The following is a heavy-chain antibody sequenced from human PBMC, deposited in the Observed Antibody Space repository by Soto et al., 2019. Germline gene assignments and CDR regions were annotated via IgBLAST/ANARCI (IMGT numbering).Heavy chain of an antibody. D-gene: IGHD2-8*02. CDR3: ACWGHIVPVAPSDFDR. Sequence: PGGSLRLSCAASGFPFTNYWMYWVRQTSGKGLMWVSRISPDGSDVGYADSVEGRFTVSRDNAKNTLYLQMHSLRAEDTAMYYCACWGHIVPVAPSDFDRWGQGTLVTV. J-gene: IGHJ4*02. V-gene: IGHV3-74*01. CDR1: GFPFTNYW. CDR2: ISPDGSDV.